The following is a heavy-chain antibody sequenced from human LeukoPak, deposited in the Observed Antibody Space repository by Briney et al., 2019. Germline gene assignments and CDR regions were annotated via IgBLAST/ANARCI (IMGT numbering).Heavy chain of an antibody. J-gene: IGHJ4*02. V-gene: IGHV4-34*01. CDR2: INHSGST. Sequence: SETLSLTCAVYGGSFSGYYWSWIRQPPGKGLEWIGEINHSGSTNYNPSLKSRVTMSVDTSKNQFSLKLSSVTAADTAVYYCARGGWPRVYFDYWGQGTLVTVSS. D-gene: IGHD3-10*01. CDR3: ARGGWPRVYFDY. CDR1: GGSFSGYY.